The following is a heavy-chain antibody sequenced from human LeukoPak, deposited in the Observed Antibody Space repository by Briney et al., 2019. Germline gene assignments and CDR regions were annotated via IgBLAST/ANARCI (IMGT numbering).Heavy chain of an antibody. D-gene: IGHD2-2*02. CDR2: IIPIFGTA. V-gene: IGHV1-69*13. Sequence: GASVKVSCKASGGTFSSYAISWVRQAPRQGLEWMGGIIPIFGTANYAQKFQGRVTITADESTSTAYMELSSLRSEDTAVYYCARDRPGRYCSSTSCYTASPFDSWGQGTLVIVSS. J-gene: IGHJ5*01. CDR3: ARDRPGRYCSSTSCYTASPFDS. CDR1: GGTFSSYA.